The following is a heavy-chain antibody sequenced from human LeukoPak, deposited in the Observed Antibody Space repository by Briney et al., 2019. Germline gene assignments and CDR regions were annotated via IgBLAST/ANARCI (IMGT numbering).Heavy chain of an antibody. J-gene: IGHJ6*03. Sequence: ASVKVSCKASGGTFSSYAISWVRQAPGQGLEWMGGIIPIFGTASYAQKFQGRVTMTRDMSTSTVYMELSSLTSADMAVYYCARGGDYSSSWYGYFYMDVWGKGTTVTVSS. CDR2: IIPIFGTA. D-gene: IGHD6-13*01. CDR1: GGTFSSYA. CDR3: ARGGDYSSSWYGYFYMDV. V-gene: IGHV1-69*05.